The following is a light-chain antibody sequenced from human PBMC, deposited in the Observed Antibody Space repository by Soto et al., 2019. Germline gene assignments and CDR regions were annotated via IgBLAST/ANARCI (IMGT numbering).Light chain of an antibody. CDR1: QGITNY. J-gene: IGKJ1*01. V-gene: IGKV1-39*01. Sequence: DIQMTQSPSSLSASVGDRVTITFRASQGITNYLAWYQRKPGKVPKLLIYAASSLQSGVPSRFSGSGSGTDFTLTISSLQPEDFATYYCQQSYSTPQTFGQGTKVDIK. CDR3: QQSYSTPQT. CDR2: AAS.